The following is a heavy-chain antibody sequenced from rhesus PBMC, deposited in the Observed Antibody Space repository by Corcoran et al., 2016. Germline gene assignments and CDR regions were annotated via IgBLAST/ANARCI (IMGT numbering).Heavy chain of an antibody. V-gene: IGHV4-165*01. J-gene: IGHJ4*01. CDR3: ARSLGFDY. D-gene: IGHD3-3*01. CDR1: GGSFSGYY. CDR2: ISGSSGST. Sequence: QVQLQESGPGLVKPSETLSLTCAVSGGSFSGYYWGWIRQPPGKGLEWIGYISGSSGSTDYNPSLKRRVTISTDTSKNQFSLKLSSVTAADTAVYYCARSLGFDYWGQGVLVTVSS.